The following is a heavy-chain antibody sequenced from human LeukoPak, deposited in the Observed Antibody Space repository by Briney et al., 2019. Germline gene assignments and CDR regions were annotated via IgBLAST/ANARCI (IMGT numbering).Heavy chain of an antibody. J-gene: IGHJ4*02. Sequence: PGGSLRLSCAASGLTFSTSPMNRVRQAPGKGLEWVSTSGTTGDTYYADSVKGRFTISRDNSKNTLYLQMTSLRAEDTALYYCATKTPGNYPYDYWGQGTLVIVSP. CDR1: GLTFSTSP. CDR3: ATKTPGNYPYDY. D-gene: IGHD3-22*01. CDR2: TSGTTGDT. V-gene: IGHV3-23*01.